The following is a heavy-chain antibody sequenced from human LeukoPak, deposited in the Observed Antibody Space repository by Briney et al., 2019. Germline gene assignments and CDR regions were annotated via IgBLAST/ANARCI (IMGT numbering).Heavy chain of an antibody. CDR3: ARGGLHIVVVPAARYNSFDP. Sequence: ASVKVSCKASGGTFSSYAISWVRQAPGQGLEWMGIINPSGGSTSYAQKFQGRVTMTRDTSTSTVYMELSSLRSEDTAVYYCARGGLHIVVVPAARYNSFDPWGQGTLVTVSS. CDR1: GGTFSSYA. J-gene: IGHJ5*02. V-gene: IGHV1-46*01. CDR2: INPSGGST. D-gene: IGHD2-2*01.